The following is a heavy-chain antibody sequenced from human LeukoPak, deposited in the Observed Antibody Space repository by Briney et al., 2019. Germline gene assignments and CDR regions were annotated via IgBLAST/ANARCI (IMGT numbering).Heavy chain of an antibody. D-gene: IGHD2-15*01. J-gene: IGHJ4*02. CDR2: IYSGGST. CDR1: GFTVSSNY. Sequence: GGSLRLSCAASGFTVSSNYMSWVRQAPGKGLEWVSVIYSGGSTYYADSVKGRFTISRDNSKNTLYLQMNSLRAEDTSVYYCAQGDCSGGSCPGPLNWGQGTLVTVSS. V-gene: IGHV3-66*02. CDR3: AQGDCSGGSCPGPLN.